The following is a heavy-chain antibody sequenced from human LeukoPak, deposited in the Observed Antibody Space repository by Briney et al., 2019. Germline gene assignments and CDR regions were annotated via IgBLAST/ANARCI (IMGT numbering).Heavy chain of an antibody. J-gene: IGHJ6*02. Sequence: GESLRLSCAASGFTFSSYAMHWVRQAPGKGLEWVAVISYDGSNKYYADSVKGRFTISRDNSKNTLYLQMNSLRAEDTAVYYCARDLEYYGMDVWGQGTTVTVSS. CDR3: ARDLEYYGMDV. CDR1: GFTFSSYA. D-gene: IGHD3-3*01. CDR2: ISYDGSNK. V-gene: IGHV3-30-3*01.